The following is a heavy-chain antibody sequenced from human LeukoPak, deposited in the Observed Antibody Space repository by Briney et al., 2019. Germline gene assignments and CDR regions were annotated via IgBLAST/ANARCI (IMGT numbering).Heavy chain of an antibody. D-gene: IGHD2-2*01. V-gene: IGHV4-34*01. CDR2: INHSGST. CDR1: GGSFSGYY. Sequence: PSETLSLTCAVYGGSFSGYYWSWIRQPPGKGLEWLGEINHSGSTNYNPSLKSRVTISVDTSKNQFSLKLSSVTAADTAVYYCARGRIVVVPAARPGAFDIWGQGTMVTVSS. CDR3: ARGRIVVVPAARPGAFDI. J-gene: IGHJ3*02.